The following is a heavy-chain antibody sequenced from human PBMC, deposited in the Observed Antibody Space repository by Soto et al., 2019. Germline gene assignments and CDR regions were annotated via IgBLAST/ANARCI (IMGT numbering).Heavy chain of an antibody. Sequence: QVQLVESGGGVVQPGRSLRLSCTASGFSFSSYGMHWVRQAPGKGLEWVALISYDGSNRFYADSVKGRFTISRDNSKNTLYLQMNSLRAEDTAVYYCAKDLFSGGSYPIWFDPWGQGTLVTVSS. V-gene: IGHV3-30*18. CDR1: GFSFSSYG. CDR2: ISYDGSNR. J-gene: IGHJ5*02. D-gene: IGHD1-26*01. CDR3: AKDLFSGGSYPIWFDP.